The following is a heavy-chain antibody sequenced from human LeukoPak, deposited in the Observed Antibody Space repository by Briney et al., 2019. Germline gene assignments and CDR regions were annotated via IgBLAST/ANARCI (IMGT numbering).Heavy chain of an antibody. CDR2: INHSGST. Sequence: SETLSLTCAVYGGSFSGYYWSWIRQPPGKGLEWIGEINHSGSTNYNPSLKRRVTISVDTSKNQFSLKLSSVTAADTAVYYCAGGYDSSGYHFDYWGQGTLVTVSS. D-gene: IGHD3-22*01. J-gene: IGHJ4*02. CDR3: AGGYDSSGYHFDY. CDR1: GGSFSGYY. V-gene: IGHV4-34*01.